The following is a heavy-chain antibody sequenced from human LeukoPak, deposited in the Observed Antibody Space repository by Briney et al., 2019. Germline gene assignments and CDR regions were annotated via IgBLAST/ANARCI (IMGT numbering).Heavy chain of an antibody. J-gene: IGHJ5*02. V-gene: IGHV4-59*08. CDR2: MYYSGST. Sequence: SETLSLTCTVSGGSISSYYWSWIRQPPGKGLEWIGYMYYSGSTNYNPSLKSRVTISVDTSKNQFSLKLSSVTAADTAVYYCARPVANWFDPWGQGTLVTVSS. CDR3: ARPVANWFDP. D-gene: IGHD2-15*01. CDR1: GGSISSYY.